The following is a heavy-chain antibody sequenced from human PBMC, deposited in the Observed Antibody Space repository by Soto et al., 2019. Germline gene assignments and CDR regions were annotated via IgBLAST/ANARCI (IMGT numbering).Heavy chain of an antibody. J-gene: IGHJ4*02. CDR3: ATTPSCSGGSCYFH. V-gene: IGHV1-69*13. CDR1: GGTFSSYA. CDR2: IIPIFGTA. D-gene: IGHD2-15*01. Sequence: SVKVSCKASGGTFSSYAISWVRQAPGQGLEWMGGIIPIFGTANYAQKFQGRVTITADESTSTAYMELSSLRSEDTAVYYCATTPSCSGGSCYFHWGQGTLVTVSS.